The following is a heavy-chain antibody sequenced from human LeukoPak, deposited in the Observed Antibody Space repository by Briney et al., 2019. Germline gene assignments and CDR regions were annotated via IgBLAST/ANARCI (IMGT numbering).Heavy chain of an antibody. V-gene: IGHV3-23*01. J-gene: IGHJ4*02. CDR2: ISGSGGST. CDR3: AKGHRSSGSYYFDY. CDR1: GLPLSSFP. Sequence: AGGSLRLSCAASGLPLSSFPMTWSARPPGRGWRWASVISGSGGSTYYADSVKGRFTISRDNSKNTLYLQMNSLRAEDTAVYYCAKGHRSSGSYYFDYWGQGILVTVSS. D-gene: IGHD6-19*01.